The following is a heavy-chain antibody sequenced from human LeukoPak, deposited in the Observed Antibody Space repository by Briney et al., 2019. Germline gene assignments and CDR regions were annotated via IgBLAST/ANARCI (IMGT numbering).Heavy chain of an antibody. CDR3: ARANTDRVRGVNGDY. Sequence: PGGSLRLSCAASGFTFSSYSMNWVRQAPGKGLEWVSSISSSSSYIYYADSVKGRFTISRDNAKNSLYLQMNSLRAEDTAVYYCARANTDRVRGVNGDYWGQGTLVTVSS. D-gene: IGHD3-10*01. V-gene: IGHV3-21*01. J-gene: IGHJ4*02. CDR2: ISSSSSYI. CDR1: GFTFSSYS.